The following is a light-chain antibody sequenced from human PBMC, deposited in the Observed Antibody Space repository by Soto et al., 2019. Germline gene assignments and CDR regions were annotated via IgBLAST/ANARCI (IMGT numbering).Light chain of an antibody. J-gene: IGLJ2*01. CDR2: EVS. V-gene: IGLV2-14*01. CDR1: SSDVGTYSY. Sequence: QSALTQPASVSGSPGQSITISCTGTSSDVGTYSYVSWYQQHPGKAPKLMIYEVSNRPSGVSNRFSDSKSGSTASLTISGLQAEDEADYYCSSYTSSSTYVVFGGGTKLTVL. CDR3: SSYTSSSTYVV.